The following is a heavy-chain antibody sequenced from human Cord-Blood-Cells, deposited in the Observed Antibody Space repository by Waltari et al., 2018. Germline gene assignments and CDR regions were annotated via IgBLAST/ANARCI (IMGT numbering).Heavy chain of an antibody. J-gene: IGHJ6*03. CDR3: ARGPKDSGSYYYYYYYMDV. Sequence: EVQLVESGGGLVQPGGSMRLSCDASGFTARAHYIHLVRPAPGQGLEWVSVIYSGGSTYYADSVKGRFTISRHNSKNTLYLQMNSLRAEDTAVYYCARGPKDSGSYYYYYYYMDVWGKGTTVTVSS. V-gene: IGHV3-53*04. CDR1: GFTARAHY. CDR2: IYSGGST. D-gene: IGHD1-26*01.